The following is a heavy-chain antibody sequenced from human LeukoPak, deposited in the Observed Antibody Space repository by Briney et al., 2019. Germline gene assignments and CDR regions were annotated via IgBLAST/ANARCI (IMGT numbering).Heavy chain of an antibody. V-gene: IGHV3-23*01. Sequence: GGSLRLSCAASGFTFRNYAMSWVRQAPGKGLEWVSVIDGGGGPTYYADSVKGRFTISRDNAKDSLYLQMNSLRAEDTAVYYCSRESRPAALDYWGQGTLVTVSS. CDR3: SRESRPAALDY. D-gene: IGHD2-2*01. CDR1: GFTFRNYA. J-gene: IGHJ4*02. CDR2: IDGGGGPT.